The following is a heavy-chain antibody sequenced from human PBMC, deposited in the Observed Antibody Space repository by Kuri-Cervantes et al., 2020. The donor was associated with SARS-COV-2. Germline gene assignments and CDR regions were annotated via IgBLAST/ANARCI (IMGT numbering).Heavy chain of an antibody. Sequence: ASVKVSCKASGYTFTSSGISWVRQAPGQGLEWMGWINPNSGGTNYAQKFQGRVTMTRDTSISTAYMELSRLRSDDTAVYYCARCRGYYGSETYYNNFDYWGQGTLVTVSS. CDR1: GYTFTSSG. V-gene: IGHV1-2*02. D-gene: IGHD3-10*01. CDR3: ARCRGYYGSETYYNNFDY. J-gene: IGHJ4*02. CDR2: INPNSGGT.